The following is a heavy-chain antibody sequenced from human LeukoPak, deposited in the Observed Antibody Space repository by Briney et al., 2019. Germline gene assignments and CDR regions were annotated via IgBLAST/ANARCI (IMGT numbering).Heavy chain of an antibody. CDR2: IIPILGIA. J-gene: IGHJ6*02. V-gene: IGHV1-69*04. Sequence: ASVKVSCKAPGGTFSSYAISWVRQAPGQGLEWMGRIIPILGIANYAQKFQGRVTITADKSTSTAYMELSSLRSEDTAVYYCARTSYYGMDVWGQGTTVTVSS. CDR1: GGTFSSYA. CDR3: ARTSYYGMDV.